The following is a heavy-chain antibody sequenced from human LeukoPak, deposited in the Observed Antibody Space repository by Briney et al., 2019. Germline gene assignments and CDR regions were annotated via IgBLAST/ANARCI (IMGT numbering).Heavy chain of an antibody. CDR1: GFTFSSYG. Sequence: GGSLRLSCAASGFTFSSYGMSWVRQAPGKGLEWVSAISGSGGSTYYADSVKGRFTISRDNSKNTLYLQMNSLRAEDTAVYYCARWGYSYGFVWGQGTLVTVSS. CDR2: ISGSGGST. CDR3: ARWGYSYGFV. D-gene: IGHD5-18*01. V-gene: IGHV3-23*01. J-gene: IGHJ4*02.